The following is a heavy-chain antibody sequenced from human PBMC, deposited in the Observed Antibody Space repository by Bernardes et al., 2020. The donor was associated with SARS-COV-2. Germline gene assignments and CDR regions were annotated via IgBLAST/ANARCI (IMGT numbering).Heavy chain of an antibody. D-gene: IGHD3-3*01. J-gene: IGHJ4*02. V-gene: IGHV3-20*01. CDR2: IKRNGGTT. Sequence: GGSLRLSCAASGFTFDDFGMSWVRQGQGKGLEWVSGIKRNGGTTGYADSVTGRLTISRDNAKNSLYLQMNRLRAEDTALYHCGRGYFDGTFDCWGQGTLVTVSS. CDR3: GRGYFDGTFDC. CDR1: GFTFDDFG.